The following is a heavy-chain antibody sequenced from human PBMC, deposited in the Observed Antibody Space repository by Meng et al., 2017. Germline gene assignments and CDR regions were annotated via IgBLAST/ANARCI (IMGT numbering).Heavy chain of an antibody. CDR1: AFTFSSAA. CDR2: ISYDGSNK. J-gene: IGHJ3*02. Sequence: GCVFQLWRSLRTSSAGSAFTFSSAAMHWFRQAPGKGLEWGAVISYDGSNKYYADSVKGRFTISRDNSKNTLYLQMNSLRAEDTAVYYCASGGRSYDAFDIWGQGTMVTVSS. CDR3: ASGGRSYDAFDI. D-gene: IGHD3-10*01. V-gene: IGHV3-30*04.